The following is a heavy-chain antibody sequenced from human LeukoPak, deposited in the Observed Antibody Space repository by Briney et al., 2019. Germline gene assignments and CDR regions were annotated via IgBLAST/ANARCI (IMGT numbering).Heavy chain of an antibody. J-gene: IGHJ3*02. CDR3: TMVRGAYDAFDI. V-gene: IGHV1-69*05. Sequence: SVKVSCKASGGTFSSYAISWVRHAPGQGLEWMGRIIPIFGTANYAQKFQGRVTITTDESTGTAYMELSSLRSEDTAVYYCTMVRGAYDAFDIWGQGTMVTVSS. CDR2: IIPIFGTA. D-gene: IGHD3-10*01. CDR1: GGTFSSYA.